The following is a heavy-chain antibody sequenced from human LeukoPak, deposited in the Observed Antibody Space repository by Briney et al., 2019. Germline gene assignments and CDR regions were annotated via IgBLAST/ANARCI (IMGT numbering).Heavy chain of an antibody. Sequence: PSETLSLTCTVSGGPISSYYWSWIRQPPGEGLEWIGEINHSGSTNYNPPLKSRVTISVDTSKNQFSLKLSSVTAADTAVYYCARHTVAGVFDPWGQGTLVTVSS. CDR1: GGPISSYY. CDR2: INHSGST. J-gene: IGHJ5*02. CDR3: ARHTVAGVFDP. V-gene: IGHV4-34*01. D-gene: IGHD6-19*01.